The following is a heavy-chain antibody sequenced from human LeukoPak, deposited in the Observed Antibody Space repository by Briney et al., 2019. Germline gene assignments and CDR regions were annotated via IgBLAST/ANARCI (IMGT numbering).Heavy chain of an antibody. J-gene: IGHJ4*02. CDR2: IKSDGSTT. CDR3: ARVVDTHFDY. V-gene: IGHV3-74*01. Sequence: GGSLRLSCAASGFTFSSYWMHWVRQAPGKGLVWVSRIKSDGSTTTYADSVKGRFTISRDNAKNTLYLQVNSLRAEDTAVYYCARVVDTHFDYWGQGTLVTVSS. D-gene: IGHD5-18*01. CDR1: GFTFSSYW.